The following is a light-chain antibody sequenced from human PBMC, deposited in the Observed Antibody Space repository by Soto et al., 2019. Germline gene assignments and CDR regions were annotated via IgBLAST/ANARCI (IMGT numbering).Light chain of an antibody. CDR1: QGISSA. CDR3: QQYNTYST. CDR2: DAS. V-gene: IGKV1-13*02. J-gene: IGKJ1*01. Sequence: IHLTHSPSSLSASVLYRVTITCRASQGISSALAWYQQKPGKAPKLLIYDASSLESGVPSRFSGSGSGTEFTLTISSLQPDDFATYYCQQYNTYSTFGQGTKVDIK.